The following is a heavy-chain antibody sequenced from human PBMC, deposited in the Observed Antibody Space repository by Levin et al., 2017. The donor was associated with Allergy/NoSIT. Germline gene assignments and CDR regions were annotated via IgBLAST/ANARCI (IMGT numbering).Heavy chain of an antibody. D-gene: IGHD3-10*01. CDR2: IYYTGSS. CDR3: ARSSSLQWFDP. CDR1: FFSILLPPSS. Sequence: SETLSLTFTFSFFSILLPPSSFFFILHPPVNLLEWIGSIYYTGSSHYNPSLQSRVTISVDTSKDHFSLNLISVTAADPAVYYCARSSSLQWFDPWGQGTLVTVSS. V-gene: IGHV4-39*02. J-gene: IGHJ5*02.